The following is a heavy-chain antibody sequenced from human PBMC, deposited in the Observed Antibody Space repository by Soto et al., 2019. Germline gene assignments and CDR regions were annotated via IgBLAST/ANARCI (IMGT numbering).Heavy chain of an antibody. D-gene: IGHD6-19*01. V-gene: IGHV4-59*01. J-gene: IGHJ4*02. CDR2: IYYSGST. CDR3: ARALAVAGLLFDY. Sequence: PSATLSLTCTVSGGSISSYYWSWIRQPPGKGLEWIGYIYYSGSTNYNPSLKSRVTISVDTSKNQFSLKLSSVTAADTAVYYCARALAVAGLLFDYWGQGTLVTVSS. CDR1: GGSISSYY.